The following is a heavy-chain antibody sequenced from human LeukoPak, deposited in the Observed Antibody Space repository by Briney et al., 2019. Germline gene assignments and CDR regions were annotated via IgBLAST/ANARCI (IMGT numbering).Heavy chain of an antibody. CDR2: INSDGTGI. D-gene: IGHD3-22*01. Sequence: GGSLRLSRAASGFPCSSYLVHWARQAPGTGLEWVARINSDGTGISYGDSVKGRFTISRDNAKNTLYLKMNSLRVEDTAVYYCARVGYYDSSNYYPYFPEWGQGTLLTVSS. CDR3: ARVGYYDSSNYYPYFPE. J-gene: IGHJ1*01. CDR1: GFPCSSYL. V-gene: IGHV3-74*01.